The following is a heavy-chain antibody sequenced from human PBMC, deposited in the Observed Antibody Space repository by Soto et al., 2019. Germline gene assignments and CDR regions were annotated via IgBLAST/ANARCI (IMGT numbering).Heavy chain of an antibody. J-gene: IGHJ4*02. Sequence: GSLRLSCAASGFTFSSYWMHWVRQPPGKGLVWVSRINSDGSSTSYADSVKGRFTVSRDNAKNTLYLQMNSLRAEDTAVYYCARDEVAAAFDYWGLGPLVTVSS. D-gene: IGHD6-13*01. V-gene: IGHV3-74*01. CDR2: INSDGSST. CDR1: GFTFSSYW. CDR3: ARDEVAAAFDY.